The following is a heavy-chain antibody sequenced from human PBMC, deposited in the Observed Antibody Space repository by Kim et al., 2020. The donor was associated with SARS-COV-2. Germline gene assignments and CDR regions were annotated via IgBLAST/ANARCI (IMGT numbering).Heavy chain of an antibody. J-gene: IGHJ6*02. Sequence: ASVKVSCKASGYTFTSYAMHWVRQAPGQRLEWMGWINAGNGNTKYSQKFQGRVTITRDTSASTAYMELSSLRSEDTAVYYCARDQRLWFGLHYGMDVWGQGTTVTVSS. V-gene: IGHV1-3*01. CDR2: INAGNGNT. CDR1: GYTFTSYA. CDR3: ARDQRLWFGLHYGMDV. D-gene: IGHD3-10*01.